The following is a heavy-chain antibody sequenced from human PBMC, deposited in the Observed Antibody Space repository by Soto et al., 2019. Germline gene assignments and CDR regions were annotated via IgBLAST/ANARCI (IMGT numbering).Heavy chain of an antibody. CDR2: ISYDGSNK. V-gene: IGHV3-30*18. D-gene: IGHD3-22*01. CDR1: GFTFSSYG. CDR3: AKAVEYDSSSYNYPSFDY. J-gene: IGHJ4*02. Sequence: QVQLVESGGGVVQPGRSLRLSCAASGFTFSSYGMHWVRQAPGKGLEWVAVISYDGSNKYYADSVKGRLTISRDNSKNTLYLKMNSLRAEDTAVYYCAKAVEYDSSSYNYPSFDYWGQGTLVTVSS.